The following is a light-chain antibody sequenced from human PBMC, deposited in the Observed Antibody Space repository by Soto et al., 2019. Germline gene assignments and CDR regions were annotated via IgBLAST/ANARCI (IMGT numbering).Light chain of an antibody. CDR2: AAV. CDR3: LQHKSYPRT. V-gene: IGKV1-12*01. CDR1: QIISSW. J-gene: IGKJ1*01. Sequence: DIPMTQSPSSVSASVGDTVTITCRASQIISSWVAWYQQKPGKAPKFLIYAAVNLHSGVPSRFSGSGSGTDFTLTISSLEPEDFATYYCLQHKSYPRTFGQGTKVEIK.